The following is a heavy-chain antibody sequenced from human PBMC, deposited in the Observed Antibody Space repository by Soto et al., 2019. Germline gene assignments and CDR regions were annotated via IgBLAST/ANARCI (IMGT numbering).Heavy chain of an antibody. CDR3: ARRVVPAALGL. D-gene: IGHD2-2*01. V-gene: IGHV4-34*01. CDR1: GGSFGGYY. CDR2: MHQSGST. J-gene: IGHJ2*01. Sequence: QVQLQQWGAGLLKPSETLSLTCAVYGGSFGGYYWSWIRQPPGKGLEWIGEMHQSGSTKYNPSLKSRVTLSLDTSQNHFSLKMSSVTAADTAMYYCARRVVPAALGLWGRGTLVTVSS.